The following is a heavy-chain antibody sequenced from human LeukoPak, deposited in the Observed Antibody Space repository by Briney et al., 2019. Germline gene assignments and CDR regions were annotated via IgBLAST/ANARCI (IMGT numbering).Heavy chain of an antibody. CDR2: IYPGDSDT. CDR1: GYSFTSYW. V-gene: IGHV5-51*01. CDR3: ARLDGVATINPLVFDY. J-gene: IGHJ4*02. Sequence: GESLKISCKGSGYSFTSYWIGWVRQMPGKGLEWMGIIYPGDSDTRYSPSFQGQVTISADKSISTAYLQWSSLKASDTAMYYCARLDGVATINPLVFDYWGQGTLVIVSS. D-gene: IGHD5-12*01.